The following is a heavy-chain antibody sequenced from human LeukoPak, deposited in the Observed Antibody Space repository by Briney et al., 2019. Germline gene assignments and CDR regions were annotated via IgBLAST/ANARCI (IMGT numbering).Heavy chain of an antibody. V-gene: IGHV3-15*01. CDR1: GFTFSNVW. J-gene: IGHJ4*02. CDR2: IKSKTDGGTT. Sequence: GGSLRLSCAASGFTFSNVWMSWVRQAPGKGLEYIGRIKSKTDGGTTDYAAPVKGRFTISRDDSKNTLYLQMNSLKTEDTAVYYCTTDRGSGYSGSYYFDYWGQGTLVTVSS. CDR3: TTDRGSGYSGSYYFDY. D-gene: IGHD1-26*01.